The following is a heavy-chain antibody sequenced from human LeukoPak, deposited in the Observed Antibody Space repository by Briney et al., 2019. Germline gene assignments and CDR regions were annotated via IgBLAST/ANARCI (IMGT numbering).Heavy chain of an antibody. CDR3: ANDAHGESFTFDI. V-gene: IGHV3-9*03. D-gene: IGHD3-10*01. CDR1: GFTFDDYA. CDR2: ISWNSGSI. Sequence: GGSLRLSCAASGFTFDDYAMHWVRQAPGKGLEWVSGISWNSGSIGYADSVKGRFTISRDNAKNSLYLQMNSLRAEDMALYYCANDAHGESFTFDIWGQGTMVTVSS. J-gene: IGHJ3*02.